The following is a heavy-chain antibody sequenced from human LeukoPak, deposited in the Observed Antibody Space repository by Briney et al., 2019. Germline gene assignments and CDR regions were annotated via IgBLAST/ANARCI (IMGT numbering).Heavy chain of an antibody. CDR1: GYTFTSYG. Sequence: ASVKVSCKASGYTFTSYGISWVRQAPGQGLEWMGWISAYNGNTNYAQKLQGRVTMTTDTSTSTAYMELRSQRSDDTAVYYCARGGRRPGFTIFGVVIDPFDYWGQGTLVTVSS. CDR2: ISAYNGNT. CDR3: ARGGRRPGFTIFGVVIDPFDY. V-gene: IGHV1-18*01. D-gene: IGHD3-3*01. J-gene: IGHJ4*02.